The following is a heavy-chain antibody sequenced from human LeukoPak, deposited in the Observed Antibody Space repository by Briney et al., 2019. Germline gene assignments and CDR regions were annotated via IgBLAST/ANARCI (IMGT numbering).Heavy chain of an antibody. Sequence: GGSLRLSCAASGFTFSSYWMSWVRQAPGKGLEWVANIKQDGSEKYYVDSVKGRFTISRDNAKNSLYLQMNSLRAEDTAVYYCARTDRQYSGGTEDYWGQGTLVTVSS. CDR2: IKQDGSEK. D-gene: IGHD5-12*01. CDR1: GFTFSSYW. CDR3: ARTDRQYSGGTEDY. V-gene: IGHV3-7*01. J-gene: IGHJ4*02.